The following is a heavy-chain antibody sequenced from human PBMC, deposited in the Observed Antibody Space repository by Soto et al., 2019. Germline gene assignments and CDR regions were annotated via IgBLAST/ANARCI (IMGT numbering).Heavy chain of an antibody. CDR3: ARDDYCGGDCYSNDAFDI. CDR1: GYSFTSYW. CDR2: IYPGDSDT. V-gene: IGHV5-51*01. Sequence: GESLKISCKGSGYSFTSYWIGWVRQMPVKGLEWMGIIYPGDSDTRYSPSFQGQVTISADKSISTAYLQWSSLKASDTAMYYCARDDYCGGDCYSNDAFDIWGQGTMVTVSS. D-gene: IGHD2-21*02. J-gene: IGHJ3*02.